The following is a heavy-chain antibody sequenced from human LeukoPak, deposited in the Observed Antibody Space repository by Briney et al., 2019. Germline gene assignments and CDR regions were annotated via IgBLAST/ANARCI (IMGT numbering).Heavy chain of an antibody. D-gene: IGHD2-2*01. Sequence: SETLSLTCTVSGGSISSGDYYWSWIRQPPGKGLEWIGYIYYSGSTYYNPSLKSRVTISVDTSKNQFSLKLSSVTAADTAVYYCATVVPAVPNYYYYYYYMDVWGKGTTVTVSS. CDR2: IYYSGST. V-gene: IGHV4-30-4*08. CDR1: GGSISSGDYY. J-gene: IGHJ6*03. CDR3: ATVVPAVPNYYYYYYYMDV.